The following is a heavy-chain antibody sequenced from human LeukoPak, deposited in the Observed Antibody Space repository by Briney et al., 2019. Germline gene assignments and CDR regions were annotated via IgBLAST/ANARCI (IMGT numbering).Heavy chain of an antibody. J-gene: IGHJ5*02. CDR2: INHSGST. CDR3: ARGVLAAAGQVRWFDP. Sequence: SETLSLTCAVYGGSFSGYYWSWIRQPPGKGLEWIGEINHSGSTNYNPSLKSRVTISVDTSKNQFSLKLNSVTAADTAVYYCARGVLAAAGQVRWFDPWGQGTLVTVSS. CDR1: GGSFSGYY. V-gene: IGHV4-34*01. D-gene: IGHD6-13*01.